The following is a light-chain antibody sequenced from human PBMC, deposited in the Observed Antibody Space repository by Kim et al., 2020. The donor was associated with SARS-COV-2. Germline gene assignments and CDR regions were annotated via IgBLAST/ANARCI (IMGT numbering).Light chain of an antibody. Sequence: QSALTQPASASGSPGQSITISCTGTSSDVGSSNYVSWYQQHPGKAPKLMIYDVSKRPSGVSNRFSGSKSGNTASLTVSGLQAEDEADYYCSSYTTSNSWVFGGGTQLTVL. V-gene: IGLV2-14*03. CDR2: DVS. CDR3: SSYTTSNSWV. J-gene: IGLJ3*02. CDR1: SSDVGSSNY.